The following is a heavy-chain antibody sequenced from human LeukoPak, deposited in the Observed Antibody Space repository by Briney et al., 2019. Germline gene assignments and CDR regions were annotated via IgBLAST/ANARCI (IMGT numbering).Heavy chain of an antibody. V-gene: IGHV3-23*01. CDR2: ISGSGGST. Sequence: GGSLRLSCAASGFTFSSYAMSWVRQAPGEGLEWVSAISGSGGSTYYADSVKGRFTISRDNSKNTLYLQMNSLRAEDTAVYYCAKDELLNYYDSTYFDYWGQGTLVTVSS. J-gene: IGHJ4*02. CDR1: GFTFSSYA. CDR3: AKDELLNYYDSTYFDY. D-gene: IGHD3-22*01.